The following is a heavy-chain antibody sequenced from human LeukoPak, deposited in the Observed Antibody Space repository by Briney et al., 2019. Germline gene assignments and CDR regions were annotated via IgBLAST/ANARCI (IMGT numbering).Heavy chain of an antibody. J-gene: IGHJ4*02. Sequence: GSLRLSCAASGFSFSSYAMAWVRQAPGKGLEWVSTISANGGTTYYADSVKGRFTISRDNSKNTLYVQMSSLGADDTAVYYCATISVASGVHYWGQGTLVTVSS. CDR3: ATISVASGVHY. V-gene: IGHV3-23*01. D-gene: IGHD6-19*01. CDR2: ISANGGTT. CDR1: GFSFSSYA.